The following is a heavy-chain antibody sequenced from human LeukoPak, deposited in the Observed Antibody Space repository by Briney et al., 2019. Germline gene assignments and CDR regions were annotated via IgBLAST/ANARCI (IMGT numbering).Heavy chain of an antibody. V-gene: IGHV3-23*01. CDR3: GKLGGGVTVTGQSYFDY. D-gene: IGHD6-19*01. CDR2: IGSSGSTT. CDR1: GFTFSNYG. Sequence: GGSLRLSCAASGFTFSNYGLSWVRQAPGKGLEWVSGIGSSGSTTYYADSVKGRFTISRDNSKNTPYLQMNSLRAGDTAVYYCGKLGGGVTVTGQSYFDYWGQGTLVTVSS. J-gene: IGHJ4*02.